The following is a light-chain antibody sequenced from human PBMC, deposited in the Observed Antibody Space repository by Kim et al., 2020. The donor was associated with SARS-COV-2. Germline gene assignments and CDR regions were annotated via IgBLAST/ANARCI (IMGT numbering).Light chain of an antibody. CDR1: SSTIGAEDN. CDR3: QSYDSRLWV. J-gene: IGLJ2*01. CDR2: GNN. V-gene: IGLV1-40*01. Sequence: PGQRVTIACTGSSSTIGAEDNIHWYQQVPGTAPKLLIYGNNNRPSGVPDRFSASKSGTSASLVITGLQAEDEADYYCQSYDSRLWVFGGGTQLTVL.